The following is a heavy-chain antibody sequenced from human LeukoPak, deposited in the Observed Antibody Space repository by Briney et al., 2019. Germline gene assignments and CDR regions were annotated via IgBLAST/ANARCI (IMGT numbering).Heavy chain of an antibody. J-gene: IGHJ4*02. V-gene: IGHV1-69*05. CDR2: IIPIFGTA. Sequence: ASVKVSCKASGGTFRSYAISRVRQAPGQGLEWMGRIIPIFGTANYAQKFQGRVTITTDESTSTAYMELSSLRSEDTAVYYCARSGNYYDSSGYYYGWGQGTLVTLSS. CDR1: GGTFRSYA. D-gene: IGHD3-22*01. CDR3: ARSGNYYDSSGYYYG.